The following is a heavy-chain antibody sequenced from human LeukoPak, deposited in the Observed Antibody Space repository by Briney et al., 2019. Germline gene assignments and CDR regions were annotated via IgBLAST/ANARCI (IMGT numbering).Heavy chain of an antibody. CDR2: ISSSSSYI. Sequence: GGSLRLSCAASGFTFNTYAMTWVRQAPGKGLEWVSSISSSSSYIYYADSVKGRFTISRDNAKNSLYLQMNSLRAEDTAVYYCARGRLRFLEWHKRDDAFDIWGQRTMVTVSS. J-gene: IGHJ3*02. D-gene: IGHD3-3*01. V-gene: IGHV3-21*01. CDR1: GFTFNTYA. CDR3: ARGRLRFLEWHKRDDAFDI.